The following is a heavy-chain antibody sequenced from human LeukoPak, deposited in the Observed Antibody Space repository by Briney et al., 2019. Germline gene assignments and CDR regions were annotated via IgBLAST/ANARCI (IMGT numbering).Heavy chain of an antibody. Sequence: ASVKVSCKASGYTFTVYYMHWVRQAPGQGLEWMGWINPNSGGTNYAQKFQGRVTMTRDMSISTAHMELSGLRSDDTALYYCARDRGSPYYYDYWGQGTLVTVSS. D-gene: IGHD3-16*01. CDR2: INPNSGGT. CDR1: GYTFTVYY. V-gene: IGHV1-2*02. CDR3: ARDRGSPYYYDY. J-gene: IGHJ4*02.